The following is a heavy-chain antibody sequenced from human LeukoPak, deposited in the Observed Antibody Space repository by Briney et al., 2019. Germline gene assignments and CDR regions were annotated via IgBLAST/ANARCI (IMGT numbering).Heavy chain of an antibody. CDR3: ARDAYYYGHPVNWFDP. CDR1: GSSISSYY. Sequence: SETLSLTCTVSGSSISSYYWSWIRQPAGKGLEWIGRIYTSGSTNYNPSLKSRVTMSVDTSKNQFSLKLSSVTAADTAVYYCARDAYYYGHPVNWFDPWGQGTLVTVSS. J-gene: IGHJ5*02. CDR2: IYTSGST. V-gene: IGHV4-4*07. D-gene: IGHD3-10*01.